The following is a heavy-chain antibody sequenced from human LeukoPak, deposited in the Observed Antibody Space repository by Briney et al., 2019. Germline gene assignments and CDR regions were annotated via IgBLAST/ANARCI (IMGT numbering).Heavy chain of an antibody. CDR3: ARDYYDFSMDV. Sequence: GGSLRLSCAASGFTFSSYAMHWVRQAPGKGLEWVAVISYDGSNKYYADSVKGRFTISRDNSKNTLYLQMNSLRAEDTAVYYCARDYYDFSMDVWGKGTTGTVSS. V-gene: IGHV3-30*01. CDR1: GFTFSSYA. D-gene: IGHD3-22*01. CDR2: ISYDGSNK. J-gene: IGHJ6*04.